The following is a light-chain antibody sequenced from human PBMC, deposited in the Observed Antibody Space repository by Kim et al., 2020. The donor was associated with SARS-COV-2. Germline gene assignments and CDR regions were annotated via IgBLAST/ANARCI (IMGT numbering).Light chain of an antibody. CDR3: QQSNSTPLT. J-gene: IGKJ4*01. CDR2: AAS. CDR1: QSISTN. V-gene: IGKV1-39*01. Sequence: ASVRDRVTIACRASQSISTNLNWYQQKSGKAPKLLIYAASSLQGGVPSRFSGSGSGTDFTLTISSLQPEDSATYYCQQSNSTPLTFGGGTKVDIK.